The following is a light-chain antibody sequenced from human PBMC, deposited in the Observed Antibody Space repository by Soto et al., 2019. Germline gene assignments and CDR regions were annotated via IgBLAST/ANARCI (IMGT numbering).Light chain of an antibody. Sequence: QSVLTQPASVSGSPGQSITISCTGTSGDIGSYNRVSWYQQHPGKAPKLIIYEVTDRPSGVSNRFSGSKSGNTASLTVSGLQAEDEADYYCSSYAGSNNLGVFGTGTKVTVL. CDR3: SSYAGSNNLGV. CDR2: EVT. J-gene: IGLJ1*01. CDR1: SGDIGSYNR. V-gene: IGLV2-14*01.